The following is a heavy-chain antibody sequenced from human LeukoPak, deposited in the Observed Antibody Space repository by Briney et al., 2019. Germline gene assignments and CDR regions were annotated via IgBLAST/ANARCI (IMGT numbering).Heavy chain of an antibody. CDR2: IIPILGIA. D-gene: IGHD4-17*01. CDR3: ARDRGDRYYDYYYMDV. J-gene: IGHJ6*03. V-gene: IGHV1-69*04. Sequence: SVKVSCTASGGTFSSYTISWVRQAPGQGLEWMGRIIPILGIANYAQKFQGRVTITADKSTSTAYMELSSLRSEDTAVYYCARDRGDRYYDYYYMDVWGKGTTVTVSS. CDR1: GGTFSSYT.